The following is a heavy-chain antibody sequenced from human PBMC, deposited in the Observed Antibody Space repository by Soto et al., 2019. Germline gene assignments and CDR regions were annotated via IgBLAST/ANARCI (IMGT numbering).Heavy chain of an antibody. CDR2: ISSSSTI. Sequence: GGSLRLSCAASGFTFSSYSMNWVRQAPGKGLEWVSYISSSSTIYYADSVKGRFTISRDNAKNSLYLQMNSLRDEDTAVYYCARVPPDTYYDFWSGTFYYYYGMDVWGQGTTVTVSS. CDR3: ARVPPDTYYDFWSGTFYYYYGMDV. V-gene: IGHV3-48*02. J-gene: IGHJ6*02. D-gene: IGHD3-3*01. CDR1: GFTFSSYS.